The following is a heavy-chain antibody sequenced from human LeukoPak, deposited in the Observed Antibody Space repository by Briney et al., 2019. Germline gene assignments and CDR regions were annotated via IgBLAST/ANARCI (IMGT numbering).Heavy chain of an antibody. V-gene: IGHV3-11*04. J-gene: IGHJ3*02. D-gene: IGHD3-3*01. Sequence: GGSLRLSCAASGFTFSDYYMSWIRQAPGKGLEWVSYISSSSSTIYYADSVKGRFTISRDNAKNSLYLQMNSLRAEDTAVYYCARAEEAYYDFWSGYSNAFDIWGQGTMVTVSS. CDR1: GFTFSDYY. CDR2: ISSSSSTI. CDR3: ARAEEAYYDFWSGYSNAFDI.